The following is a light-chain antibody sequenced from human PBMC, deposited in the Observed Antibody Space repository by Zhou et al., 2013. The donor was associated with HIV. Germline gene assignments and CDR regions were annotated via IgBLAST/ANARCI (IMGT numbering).Light chain of an antibody. CDR1: QSVISRY. CDR3: QQYGSSPWT. Sequence: EIVLTQSPGTLSLSPGQRATLSCRASQSVISRYLAWHQQKPGQAPRLLIYGASSRATGIPDRFSGSGSGRDFTLTISRLEPEDFAVYYCQQYGSSPWTFGQGTKVEIK. J-gene: IGKJ1*01. CDR2: GAS. V-gene: IGKV3-20*01.